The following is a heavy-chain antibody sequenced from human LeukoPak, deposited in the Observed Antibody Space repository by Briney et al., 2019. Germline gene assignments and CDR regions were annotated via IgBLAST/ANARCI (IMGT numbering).Heavy chain of an antibody. CDR2: INPSGGST. J-gene: IGHJ3*02. CDR3: ARELTPPPQWATAKKNIAFDT. Sequence: GASVKVSCKASGYTFTSYYMHWVRQAPGQGLEWMGIINPSGGSTSYAQKFQGRVTMTRDTSTSTVYMELSSLRSEDTAVYYCARELTPPPQWATAKKNIAFDTGGKGTMVPVFS. CDR1: GYTFTSYY. D-gene: IGHD1-26*01. V-gene: IGHV1-46*01.